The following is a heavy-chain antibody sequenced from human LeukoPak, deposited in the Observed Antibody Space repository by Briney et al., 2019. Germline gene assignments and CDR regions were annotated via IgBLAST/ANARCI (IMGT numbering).Heavy chain of an antibody. CDR2: ISWNSGSI. Sequence: GRSLRLSCAASGFTFDDYAMHWVRHAPGKGLEWVSGISWNSGSIGYADSVKGRFTISRDNAKNSLYLQMNSLRAEDTALYYCAKGLWDSSGYYGYYFDYWGQGTLVTVSS. V-gene: IGHV3-9*01. J-gene: IGHJ4*02. CDR3: AKGLWDSSGYYGYYFDY. D-gene: IGHD3-22*01. CDR1: GFTFDDYA.